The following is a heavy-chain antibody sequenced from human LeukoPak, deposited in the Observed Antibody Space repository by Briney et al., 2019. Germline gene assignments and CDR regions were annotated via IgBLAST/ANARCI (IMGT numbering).Heavy chain of an antibody. CDR3: ARHHCSGGSCYSVYYYGMDV. Sequence: PSETLSLTCTVSGASITTYYWSWIRQPPGKGLEWIGNIYYSGNTNYNPSLKSRVTISVDMSKSHFSLKLSSVTAADTAVYYCARHHCSGGSCYSVYYYGMDVWGQGTTVTVSS. V-gene: IGHV4-59*08. J-gene: IGHJ6*02. CDR2: IYYSGNT. CDR1: GASITTYY. D-gene: IGHD2-15*01.